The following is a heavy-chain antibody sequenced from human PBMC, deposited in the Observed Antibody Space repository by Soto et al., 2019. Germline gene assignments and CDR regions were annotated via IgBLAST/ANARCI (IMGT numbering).Heavy chain of an antibody. V-gene: IGHV3-23*01. D-gene: IGHD6-13*01. Sequence: GWSLRLSCAASGFTFSSYAMSLVRQAPGKGLEWVSAISGSGGSTYYADSVKGRFTISRDNSKNTLYLQMNSLRAEDTAVYYCAKDPREAAGNLWRESWGQGTLVTVSS. CDR3: AKDPREAAGNLWRES. CDR2: ISGSGGST. CDR1: GFTFSSYA. J-gene: IGHJ4*02.